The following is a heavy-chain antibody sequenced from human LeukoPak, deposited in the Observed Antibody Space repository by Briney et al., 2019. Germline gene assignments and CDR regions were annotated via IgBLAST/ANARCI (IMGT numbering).Heavy chain of an antibody. V-gene: IGHV1-18*01. CDR3: ARDDHYDSSGSYYYGMDV. J-gene: IGHJ6*02. Sequence: ASVKVSCKASGYTFTGYGISWVRQAPGQGLEWMGWISAYNGNTNYAQKLQGRVTMTTDTSTSTAYMELRSLRSDDTAVYYCARDDHYDSSGSYYYGMDVWGQGTTVTVSS. CDR1: GYTFTGYG. CDR2: ISAYNGNT. D-gene: IGHD3-22*01.